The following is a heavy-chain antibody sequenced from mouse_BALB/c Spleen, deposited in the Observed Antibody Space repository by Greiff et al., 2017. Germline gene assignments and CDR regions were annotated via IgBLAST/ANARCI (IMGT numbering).Heavy chain of an antibody. CDR1: GYTFTSYW. CDR2: INPSTGYT. D-gene: IGHD1-2*01. V-gene: IGHV1-7*01. Sequence: VQLQQSGAELAKPGASVKMSCKASGYTFTSYWMHWVKQRPGQGLEWIGYINPSTGYTEYNQKFKDKATLTADKSSSTAYMQLSSLTSEDSAVYYCARRCYGLDYWGQGTTLTVSS. J-gene: IGHJ2*01. CDR3: ARRCYGLDY.